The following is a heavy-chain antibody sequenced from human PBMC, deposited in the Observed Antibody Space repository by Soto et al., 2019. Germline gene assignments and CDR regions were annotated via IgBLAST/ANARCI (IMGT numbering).Heavy chain of an antibody. CDR1: GFTFRSYA. Sequence: EVQLLESGGGLVQPGGSLRLSCAASGFTFRSYAMNWVRQAPGKGLEWVSVISGSGDSTYYADSVKGRFTISRDNSKNTLYLQMNSLRAEDTAVYYCAKRAYGSDFDYWGQGTLVTVSS. J-gene: IGHJ4*02. V-gene: IGHV3-23*01. D-gene: IGHD3-10*01. CDR2: ISGSGDST. CDR3: AKRAYGSDFDY.